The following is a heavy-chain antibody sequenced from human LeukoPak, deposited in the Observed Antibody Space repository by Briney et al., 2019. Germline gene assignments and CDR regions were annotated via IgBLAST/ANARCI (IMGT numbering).Heavy chain of an antibody. D-gene: IGHD3-10*01. V-gene: IGHV1-69*06. CDR3: ASDMTLRGIIVKFYFDY. Sequence: SVKVSFTSSADIFTTTGLNWVRQAPGQGLEWMGRVIPMFGTTENAQKFQGRVAITADKSTTTAYMELSSLRFEDTAVYYCASDMTLRGIIVKFYFDYWGQGSLVTVSS. CDR1: ADIFTTTG. J-gene: IGHJ4*02. CDR2: VIPMFGTT.